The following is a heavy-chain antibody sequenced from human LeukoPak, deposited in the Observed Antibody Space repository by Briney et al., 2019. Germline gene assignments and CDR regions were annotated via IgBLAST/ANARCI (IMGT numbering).Heavy chain of an antibody. CDR3: ARVGGYSYGPEYYGMDV. CDR2: INPSGGST. J-gene: IGHJ6*02. V-gene: IGHV1-46*01. D-gene: IGHD5-18*01. CDR1: GYTFTSYY. Sequence: ASVKVSCKASGYTFTSYYMHWARQAPGQGLEWMGIINPSGGSTSYAQKFQDRVTITRDTSTSTVCMELSSLRAEDTAVYYCARVGGYSYGPEYYGMDVWGQGTTVTVSS.